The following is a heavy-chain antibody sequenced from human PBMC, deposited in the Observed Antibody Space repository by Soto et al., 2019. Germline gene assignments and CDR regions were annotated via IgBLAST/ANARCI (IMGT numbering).Heavy chain of an antibody. D-gene: IGHD2-2*01. V-gene: IGHV5-10-1*01. CDR2: IDPSDSYT. J-gene: IGHJ6*02. CDR3: ARHMFCSSTSCYPPEIYGMDV. Sequence: PGESLKISCKGSGYSFTSYWISWVRQMPGKGLEWMGRIDPSDSYTNYSPSFQGHVTISADKSISTAYLQWSSLKASDTAMYYCARHMFCSSTSCYPPEIYGMDVWGQGTTVT. CDR1: GYSFTSYW.